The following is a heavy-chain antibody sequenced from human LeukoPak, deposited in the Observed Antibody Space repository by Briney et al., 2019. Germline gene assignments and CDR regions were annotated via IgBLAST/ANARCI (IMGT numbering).Heavy chain of an antibody. CDR2: INHSGST. CDR1: GGSFSGYY. J-gene: IGHJ4*02. V-gene: IGHV4-34*01. CDR3: ARFGSLLRCLDPGYFDY. D-gene: IGHD3-9*01. Sequence: PSETLSLTCAVYGGSFSGYYWSWIRQPPGKGLEWIGEINHSGSTNYNPSLKSRVTISVDTSKNQFSLKLSSVTAADTAVYYCARFGSLLRCLDPGYFDYWGQGTLVTVSS.